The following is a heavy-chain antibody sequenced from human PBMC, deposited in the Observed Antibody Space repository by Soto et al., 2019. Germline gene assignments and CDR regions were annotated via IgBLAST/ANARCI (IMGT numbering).Heavy chain of an antibody. Sequence: PGGSLRLSCAASGFTFDDYAMHWVRQAPGKGLEWVSGISWNSGSIGYADSVKGRFTISRDNAKNSLYLQMNSLRAEDTAVYYCARVIGGLQEYYYYMDVWGKGTTVTVSS. J-gene: IGHJ6*03. V-gene: IGHV3-9*01. D-gene: IGHD4-4*01. CDR2: ISWNSGSI. CDR3: ARVIGGLQEYYYYMDV. CDR1: GFTFDDYA.